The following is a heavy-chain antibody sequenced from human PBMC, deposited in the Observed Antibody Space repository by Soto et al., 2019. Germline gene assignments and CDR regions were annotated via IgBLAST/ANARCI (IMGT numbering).Heavy chain of an antibody. J-gene: IGHJ4*02. CDR1: GGSFSGYY. CDR2: INHSGST. D-gene: IGHD5-12*01. Sequence: QVQLQQWGAGLLKPSETLSLTCAVYGGSFSGYYWSWIRQPPGKGLEWIGEINHSGSTNYNPSLKSRVTISVDTSKNQFSLKLSSVTAADTAVYYCASHPLDSGPLDYWGQGTLVTVSS. V-gene: IGHV4-34*01. CDR3: ASHPLDSGPLDY.